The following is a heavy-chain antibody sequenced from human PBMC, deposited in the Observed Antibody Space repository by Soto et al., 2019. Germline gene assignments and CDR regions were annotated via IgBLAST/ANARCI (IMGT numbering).Heavy chain of an antibody. D-gene: IGHD5-18*01. CDR1: GGSLSNYY. Sequence: QVQLQQWGAGLLKPSETLSLTCAVYGGSLSNYYWSWIRLHPGKGLQWIGEINHSGRTNYNPSLKNRIIISVDTSKKQFSLKLTSVTAADPAVYYCARGGATPMVLNYWGQGTRVTVSS. CDR3: ARGGATPMVLNY. V-gene: IGHV4-34*01. J-gene: IGHJ4*02. CDR2: INHSGRT.